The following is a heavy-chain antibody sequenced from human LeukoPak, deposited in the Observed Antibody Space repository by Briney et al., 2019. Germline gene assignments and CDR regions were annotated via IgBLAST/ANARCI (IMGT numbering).Heavy chain of an antibody. Sequence: ASVKLSCKASGYTWTSYDINWVRQANGQGLECIGWMKPNSGNTGYAPRYQGRVPTHRTTPISTAYRELSSLRSEEPAVYYCGRREGAVTAFDHGGERTRDSLL. D-gene: IGHD5-24*01. CDR1: GYTWTSYD. J-gene: IGHJ4*02. CDR3: GRREGAVTAFDH. V-gene: IGHV1-8*01. CDR2: MKPNSGNT.